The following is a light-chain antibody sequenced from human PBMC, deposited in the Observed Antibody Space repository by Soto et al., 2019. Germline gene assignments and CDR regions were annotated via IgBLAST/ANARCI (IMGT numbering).Light chain of an antibody. J-gene: IGLJ3*02. Sequence: QPVLTQPPSASGTPGQRVTISCSGSSSNIGSNYVYWYQQLPGTAPKLLIYRNNQRPSGVPDRFSGSRSGTSASLAISGLRSEDEADYYCAAWDDSLSGPWVFGGGTKLTV. CDR3: AAWDDSLSGPWV. V-gene: IGLV1-47*01. CDR1: SSNIGSNY. CDR2: RNN.